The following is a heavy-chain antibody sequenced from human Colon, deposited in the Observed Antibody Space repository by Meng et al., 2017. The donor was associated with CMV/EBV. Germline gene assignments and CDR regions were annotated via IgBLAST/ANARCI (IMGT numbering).Heavy chain of an antibody. CDR3: ARDLGGGDYFDY. V-gene: IGHV3-53*01. CDR2: IYVDGST. J-gene: IGHJ4*02. D-gene: IGHD3-16*01. CDR1: GLSVSSNY. Sequence: LEGLGGGSIQPGGSLSLSCAASGLSVSSNYMSWVRQAPGKGLEWVSVIYVDGSTYYAESVRGRFTISRDSSTNTVHLHLNSLRDDDSAVYYCARDLGGGDYFDYWGQGTVVTVSS.